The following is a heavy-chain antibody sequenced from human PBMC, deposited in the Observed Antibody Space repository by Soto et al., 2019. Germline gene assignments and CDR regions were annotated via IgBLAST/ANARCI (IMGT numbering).Heavy chain of an antibody. J-gene: IGHJ3*02. CDR3: AKDSALPEEYCSGGSCYGHAFDI. CDR2: ISGSGGST. Sequence: EVQLLESGGGLVQPGGSLRLSCAASGFTFSSYAMSWVRQAPGKGLEWVSAISGSGGSTYYADSVKGRFTISRDNSKNTLYLQMNSLRAEDTAVYYCAKDSALPEEYCSGGSCYGHAFDIWGQGTMVTVSS. D-gene: IGHD2-15*01. CDR1: GFTFSSYA. V-gene: IGHV3-23*01.